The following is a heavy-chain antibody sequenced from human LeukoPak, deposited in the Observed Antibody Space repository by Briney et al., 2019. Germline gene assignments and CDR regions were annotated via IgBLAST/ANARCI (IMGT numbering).Heavy chain of an antibody. CDR3: ARQSSSWYEINWFDP. J-gene: IGHJ5*02. V-gene: IGHV4-59*08. D-gene: IGHD6-13*01. Sequence: SETLSLTCTVSGGSTGSYYWSWIRQPPGKGLEWIGYIYYSGSTNYNPSLKSRVTISVDTSKNQFSLKLSSVTAADTAVYYCARQSSSWYEINWFDPWGQGTLVAVSS. CDR2: IYYSGST. CDR1: GGSTGSYY.